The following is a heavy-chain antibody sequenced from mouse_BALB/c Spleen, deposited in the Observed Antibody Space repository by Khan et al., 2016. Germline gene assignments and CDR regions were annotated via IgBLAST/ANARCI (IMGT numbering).Heavy chain of an antibody. CDR1: GFNIKDTY. CDR2: IDPATGNT. Sequence: VRLQQSGAELVKPGASVKLSCTASGFNIKDTYMHWVKQRPEQGLEWIGRIDPATGNTKYDPKFQGKATITADTFSNTAYLQLSSLTSEDTAVYYCARAYPYYAIDYWGQGTSVTVSA. CDR3: ARAYPYYAIDY. J-gene: IGHJ4*01. V-gene: IGHV14-3*02.